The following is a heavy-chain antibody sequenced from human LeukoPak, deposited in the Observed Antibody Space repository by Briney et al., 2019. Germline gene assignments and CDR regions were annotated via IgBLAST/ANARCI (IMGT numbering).Heavy chain of an antibody. J-gene: IGHJ5*02. V-gene: IGHV5-51*01. Sequence: GESLKISCKGSGYSFTSYWIGWVRQMPGKGLEWMGIIYPGDSDTRYSPSFQGQVTIPADKSISTAYLQWSSLKASDTPMYYCARLKAAAGDWFDPWGQGTLVTVSS. D-gene: IGHD6-13*01. CDR3: ARLKAAAGDWFDP. CDR1: GYSFTSYW. CDR2: IYPGDSDT.